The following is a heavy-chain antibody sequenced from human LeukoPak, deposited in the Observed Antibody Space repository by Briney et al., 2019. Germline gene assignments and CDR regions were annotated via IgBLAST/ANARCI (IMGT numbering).Heavy chain of an antibody. Sequence: GGSLRLSRATSRFTFNSYAMSWVRQAPGKGLEWVSGLSGSGGDTDYADSVKGRFTISRDNSRNTLYLQMNSLRSEDTAVYYCAKDAMATVTYFDYWGQGSLVTVSS. V-gene: IGHV3-23*01. CDR1: RFTFNSYA. CDR2: LSGSGGDT. D-gene: IGHD4-17*01. J-gene: IGHJ4*02. CDR3: AKDAMATVTYFDY.